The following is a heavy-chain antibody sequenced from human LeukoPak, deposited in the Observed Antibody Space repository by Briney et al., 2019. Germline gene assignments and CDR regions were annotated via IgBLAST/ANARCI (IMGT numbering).Heavy chain of an antibody. CDR1: GGSISSYY. CDR3: ARGPRGATPY. D-gene: IGHD1-26*01. J-gene: IGHJ4*02. Sequence: SETLSLTCTVSGGSISSYYWGWIRQPPGKGLEWIGSIYYSGSTYYNPSLKSRVTISVDTSKNQFSLKLSSVTAADTAVYYCARGPRGATPYWGQGTLVTVSS. CDR2: IYYSGST. V-gene: IGHV4-39*07.